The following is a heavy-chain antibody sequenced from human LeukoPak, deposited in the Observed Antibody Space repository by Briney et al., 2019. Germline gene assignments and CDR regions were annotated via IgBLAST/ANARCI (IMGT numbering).Heavy chain of an antibody. Sequence: GGSLRLSCAASGFTLSSYEMNWVRQAPGKGLEWVSYISSSGSTIYYADSVKGRFTISRDNAKNSLYLQMNSLRAEDTAVYYCARVEWELYYFDYWGQGTLVTVSS. J-gene: IGHJ4*02. CDR1: GFTLSSYE. CDR2: ISSSGSTI. D-gene: IGHD1-26*01. V-gene: IGHV3-48*03. CDR3: ARVEWELYYFDY.